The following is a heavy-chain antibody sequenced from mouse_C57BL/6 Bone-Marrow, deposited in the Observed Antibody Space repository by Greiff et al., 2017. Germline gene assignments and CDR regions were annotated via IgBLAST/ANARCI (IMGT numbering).Heavy chain of an antibody. D-gene: IGHD1-1*01. Sequence: QVPLQQPGAELVKPGASVKLSCKATGYTFTSYWMYWVKQRPGQGLEWIGMIHPNSGSTNYNEKFKSKATLTVDNSASTAYMQLSSLTSEDSAVYYCARGATVVATKYFDVWGTGTTVTVSS. CDR1: GYTFTSYW. J-gene: IGHJ1*03. CDR2: IHPNSGST. CDR3: ARGATVVATKYFDV. V-gene: IGHV1-64*01.